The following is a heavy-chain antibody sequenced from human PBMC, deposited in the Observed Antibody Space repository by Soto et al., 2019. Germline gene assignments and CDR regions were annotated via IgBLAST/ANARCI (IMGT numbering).Heavy chain of an antibody. J-gene: IGHJ5*02. D-gene: IGHD2-15*01. Sequence: SETLSLTCAVYGGSFSGYYWSWIRQPPGKGLEWIGEINHSGSTNYNPSLKSRVTISVDTSKNQFSLKLSSVTAADTAVYYCARGGGYCSGGSCYGPRGWFGPWGQGTLVTVSS. CDR3: ARGGGYCSGGSCYGPRGWFGP. CDR1: GGSFSGYY. V-gene: IGHV4-34*01. CDR2: INHSGST.